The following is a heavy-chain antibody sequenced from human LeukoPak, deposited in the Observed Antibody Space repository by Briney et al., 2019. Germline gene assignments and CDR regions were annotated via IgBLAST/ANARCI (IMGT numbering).Heavy chain of an antibody. V-gene: IGHV3-74*01. CDR1: GFTFSSYW. J-gene: IGHJ2*01. CDR3: ARVGPGGVTRDWYFDL. D-gene: IGHD4-11*01. Sequence: GGSLRLSCAASGFTFSSYWMHWVRQAPGKGLVWVSRINSDGSSTSYADSVKGRFTISRDNAKNTLHLQMNSLRAEDTAVYYCARVGPGGVTRDWYFDLWGRGTLVTVSS. CDR2: INSDGSST.